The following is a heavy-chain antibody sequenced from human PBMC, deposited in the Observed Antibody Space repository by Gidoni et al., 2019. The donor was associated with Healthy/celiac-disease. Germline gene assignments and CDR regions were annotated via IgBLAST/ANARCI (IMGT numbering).Heavy chain of an antibody. V-gene: IGHV3-11*06. CDR2: ISSSSSYT. CDR3: ARNPQADRGWFDP. Sequence: QVQLVESGGGLVKPGGSLRLSCAASGFTFSDYYMSWIRQAPGKGLEWVSYISSSSSYTNYADSVKGRFTISRDNAKNSLYLQMNSLRAEDTAVYYCARNPQADRGWFDPWGQGTLVTVSS. CDR1: GFTFSDYY. J-gene: IGHJ5*02. D-gene: IGHD3-10*01.